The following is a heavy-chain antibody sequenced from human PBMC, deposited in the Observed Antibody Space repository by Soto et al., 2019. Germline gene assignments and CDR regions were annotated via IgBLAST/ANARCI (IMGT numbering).Heavy chain of an antibody. Sequence: ASVKVSCKASGGTFSSYAISWVRQAPGQGLEWMGGIIPIFGTANYAQKFQGRVTITADESTSTAYMELSSLRSEDTAVYYCARDQIGYCSGGSCYSPYYYYGMDVWGQGTTVTVSS. CDR2: IIPIFGTA. CDR3: ARDQIGYCSGGSCYSPYYYYGMDV. V-gene: IGHV1-69*13. D-gene: IGHD2-15*01. J-gene: IGHJ6*02. CDR1: GGTFSSYA.